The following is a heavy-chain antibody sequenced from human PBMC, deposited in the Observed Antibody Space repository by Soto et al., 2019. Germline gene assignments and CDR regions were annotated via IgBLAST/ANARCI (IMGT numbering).Heavy chain of an antibody. D-gene: IGHD6-19*01. CDR1: GYTFTSYY. V-gene: IGHV1-46*01. J-gene: IGHJ4*02. CDR3: ARVLSTSSGWYYFDY. CDR2: INPSGGST. Sequence: ASVKVSCKASGYTFTSYYMHWVRQAPGQGLEWMGIINPSGGSTSYAQKFQGRVTMTRDTSTSTVYMELSSLRSEDTAVYCCARVLSTSSGWYYFDYWGQGTLVTVSS.